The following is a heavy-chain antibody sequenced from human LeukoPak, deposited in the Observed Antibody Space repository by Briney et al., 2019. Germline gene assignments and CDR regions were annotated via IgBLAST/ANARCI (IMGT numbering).Heavy chain of an antibody. CDR1: RGSISSYY. D-gene: IGHD4-17*01. CDR3: ARVLSTTANDNWFDP. CDR2: IYPSGST. J-gene: IGHJ5*02. Sequence: PPETLSLTCTVPRGSISSYYRSWIRQPAGKGLEWIGRIYPSGSTNYNPSLKSRVTMSVDTSKNQFSLKLSSVTAADTAVYYCARVLSTTANDNWFDPWGQGTLVTVSS. V-gene: IGHV4-4*07.